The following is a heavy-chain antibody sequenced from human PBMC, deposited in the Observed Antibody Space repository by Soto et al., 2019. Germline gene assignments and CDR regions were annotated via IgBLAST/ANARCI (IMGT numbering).Heavy chain of an antibody. J-gene: IGHJ5*02. Sequence: SGPTLVNPTQTLTLTCTFSGFSLSTSGMCVSWIRQPPGKALEWLARIDWDDDKYYSTSLKARLTISKDTSKNQVVLTMTNMDPVDTATYYCAHEQYSLERWWFDPCGKGTLVTVSS. D-gene: IGHD1-26*01. CDR3: AHEQYSLERWWFDP. CDR1: GFSLSTSGMC. CDR2: IDWDDDK. V-gene: IGHV2-70*12.